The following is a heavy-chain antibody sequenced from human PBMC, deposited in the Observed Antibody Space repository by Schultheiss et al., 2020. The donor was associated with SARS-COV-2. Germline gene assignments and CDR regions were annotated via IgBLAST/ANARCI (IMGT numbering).Heavy chain of an antibody. J-gene: IGHJ4*02. V-gene: IGHV3-11*06. D-gene: IGHD4-17*01. CDR1: GFTFSDHY. CDR2: INSLSTDK. Sequence: GGSLRLSCAASGFTFSDHYMSWIRQAPGKGLEWVSFINSLSTDKDYADSVKGRFTISRDNAKNSLYLQMNSLRAEDTAVYYCARATTASTTFADWGQGILVTVSS. CDR3: ARATTASTTFAD.